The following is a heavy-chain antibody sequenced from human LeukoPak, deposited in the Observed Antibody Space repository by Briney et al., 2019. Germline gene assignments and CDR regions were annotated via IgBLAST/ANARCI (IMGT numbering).Heavy chain of an antibody. Sequence: GGSLRLSCAASGFTFSNAWMSWVRQAPGKGLEWVGRIKSKTDGGTTDYAAPVKGRFTISRDDSKNTLYLQMNSLKTEDTAVYYCTTEGIAVAGTPLIDYWGQGTLVTVSS. D-gene: IGHD6-19*01. CDR3: TTEGIAVAGTPLIDY. V-gene: IGHV3-15*01. CDR2: IKSKTDGGTT. CDR1: GFTFSNAW. J-gene: IGHJ4*02.